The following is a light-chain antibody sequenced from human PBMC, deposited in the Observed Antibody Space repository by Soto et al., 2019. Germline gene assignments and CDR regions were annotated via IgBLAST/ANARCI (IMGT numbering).Light chain of an antibody. CDR2: DAS. V-gene: IGKV3-11*01. Sequence: EITMTQSPDTLSLSPGKRATLSCRASQSVSSYLAWYQQKPGQAPRLLIYDASNRATGIPARFSGSGSGTDFTLTISSLEPEDFAVYYCQQRSNWLWTFGQGTKV. J-gene: IGKJ1*01. CDR3: QQRSNWLWT. CDR1: QSVSSY.